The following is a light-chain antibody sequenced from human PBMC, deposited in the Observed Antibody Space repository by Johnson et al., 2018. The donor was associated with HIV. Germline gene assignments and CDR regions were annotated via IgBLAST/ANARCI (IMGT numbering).Light chain of an antibody. J-gene: IGLJ1*01. CDR2: DNN. CDR3: GTWDSSLGAGRCV. CDR1: SSNIGNNY. Sequence: QSVLTQPPSVSAAPGQKVTISCSGSSSNIGNNYVSWYQQLPGTAPKLLIYDNNKRPSGIPDRFSGSKSGTSATLGITGLQTGDEADYYCGTWDSSLGAGRCVFGDGSKITVL. V-gene: IGLV1-51*01.